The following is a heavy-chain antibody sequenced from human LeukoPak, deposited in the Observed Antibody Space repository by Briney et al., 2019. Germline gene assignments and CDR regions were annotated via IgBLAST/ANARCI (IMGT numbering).Heavy chain of an antibody. J-gene: IGHJ6*03. CDR2: IYSGGST. D-gene: IGHD5-24*01. CDR3: ARDFRGVDGYNYYYYYMDV. Sequence: GGSLRLSCAASGFTVSSNYMSWVRQAPGKGLEWVSVIYSGGSTYYADSVKGRFTISRDNSKNTLYLQMNSLRAEDTAVYDCARDFRGVDGYNYYYYYMDVWGKGTTVTVSS. CDR1: GFTVSSNY. V-gene: IGHV3-66*02.